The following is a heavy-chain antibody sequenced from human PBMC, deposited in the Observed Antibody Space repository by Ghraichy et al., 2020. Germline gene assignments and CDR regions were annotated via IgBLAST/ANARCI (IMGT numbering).Heavy chain of an antibody. CDR3: ARADMLIGYSFDY. Sequence: GSLRLSCSVSGGSTSSYTHYWGWVRQPPGKGLEWIANVYYTGSTYYNPSLKSRVTISGDTSKNQFSLKLSSVTAADTAVYYCARADMLIGYSFDYWGQGTLVTVSS. V-gene: IGHV4-39*01. CDR1: GGSTSSYTHY. D-gene: IGHD3-9*01. J-gene: IGHJ4*02. CDR2: VYYTGST.